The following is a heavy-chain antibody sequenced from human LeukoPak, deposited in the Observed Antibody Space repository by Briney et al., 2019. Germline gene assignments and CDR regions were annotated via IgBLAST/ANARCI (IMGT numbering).Heavy chain of an antibody. CDR3: ARDRTAAGAGDI. J-gene: IGHJ3*02. V-gene: IGHV3-74*01. D-gene: IGHD6-13*01. CDR1: GFTFSSYW. CDR2: INNEGSST. Sequence: PGGSLRLSCAASGFTFSSYWMHWVRQAPGKGLVWVSRINNEGSSTSYADSVKGRFTISRDNAKNTLYLQMSSLRAEDTAVYYCARDRTAAGAGDIWGQGTVVTVSS.